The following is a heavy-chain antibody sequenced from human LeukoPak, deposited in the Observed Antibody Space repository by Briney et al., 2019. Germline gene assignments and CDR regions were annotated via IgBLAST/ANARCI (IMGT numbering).Heavy chain of an antibody. V-gene: IGHV3-30*18. J-gene: IGHJ4*02. CDR2: ISFDGRDK. CDR3: AKAPRWYHPSDY. Sequence: PGGSLRLSCTASGFTFRSYSIHWVRQAPGKGLEWVAVISFDGRDKYYADSVKGRFSISRDNSKNTLYLQMNSLRAEDTAVYYCAKAPRWYHPSDYWGQGTLVTVSS. CDR1: GFTFRSYS. D-gene: IGHD6-13*01.